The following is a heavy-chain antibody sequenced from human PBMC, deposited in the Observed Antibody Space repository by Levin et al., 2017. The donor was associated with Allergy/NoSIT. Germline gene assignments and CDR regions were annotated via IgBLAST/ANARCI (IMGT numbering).Heavy chain of an antibody. CDR2: IYTSGST. CDR1: GGSISSYH. D-gene: IGHD4-11*01. CDR3: ARTLTTVTTDYYGMDV. J-gene: IGHJ6*02. Sequence: ESLKISCIVSGGSISSYHWTWIRQPAGKGLEWIGRIYTSGSTNYNPSLKSRVTMSVDTSKNQFSLKLSSVTAADTAVYYCARTLTTVTTDYYGMDVWGQGTTVTVSS. V-gene: IGHV4-4*07.